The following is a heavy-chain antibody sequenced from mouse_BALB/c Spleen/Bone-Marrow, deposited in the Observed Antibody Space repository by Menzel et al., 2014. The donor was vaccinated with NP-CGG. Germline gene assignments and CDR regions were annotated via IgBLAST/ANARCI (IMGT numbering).Heavy chain of an antibody. J-gene: IGHJ1*01. Sequence: VQVVESGPGLVQPSQSLSITCTVSGFSLTSYGVHWVRQSPGKGLEWLGVIWRGGSTDYNAAFMSRLSITKDNSKSQVFFKMNSLQADDTAIYYCAKNRGSFYYGSSHWYFDVWGAGTTVTVSS. CDR1: GFSLTSYG. D-gene: IGHD1-1*01. V-gene: IGHV2-5*01. CDR3: AKNRGSFYYGSSHWYFDV. CDR2: IWRGGST.